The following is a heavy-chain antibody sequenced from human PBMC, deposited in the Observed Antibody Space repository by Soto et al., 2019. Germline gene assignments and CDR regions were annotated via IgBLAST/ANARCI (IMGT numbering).Heavy chain of an antibody. J-gene: IGHJ5*02. CDR1: GFTFSNYG. CDR2: IWYDGSNK. CDR3: ASSTS. Sequence: PGGSLRLSCAASGFTFSNYGMHWVRQAPGKGLEWVAVIWYDGSNKYYADSVKGRFTISRDNSKNTRYLHMNSLRAEDTAVYYCASSTSWGQGTLVTVSS. V-gene: IGHV3-33*01.